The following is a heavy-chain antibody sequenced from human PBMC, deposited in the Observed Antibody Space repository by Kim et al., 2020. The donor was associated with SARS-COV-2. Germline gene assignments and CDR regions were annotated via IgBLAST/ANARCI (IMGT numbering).Heavy chain of an antibody. CDR3: ARGGSSTDDILRFDP. Sequence: ASVKVSCKASGYTFTSYAMNWVRQAPGQGLEWMGWINTNTGNPTYAQGFTGRFVFSLDTSVSTAYLQISSLKAEDTAVYYCARGGSSTDDILRFDPWGQGTLVTVSS. CDR1: GYTFTSYA. J-gene: IGHJ5*02. V-gene: IGHV7-4-1*02. CDR2: INTNTGNP. D-gene: IGHD3-9*01.